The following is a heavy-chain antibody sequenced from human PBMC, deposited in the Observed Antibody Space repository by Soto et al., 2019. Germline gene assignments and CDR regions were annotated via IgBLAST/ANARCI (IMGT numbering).Heavy chain of an antibody. J-gene: IGHJ6*03. CDR2: ISYDGSNK. Sequence: GGSLRLSCAASGFTFSSYGMHWVRQAPGKGLEWVAVISYDGSNKYYADSVKGRFTISRDNSKNTLYLQMNSLRAEDAAVYYCAKDPTYDYIWGSYRTHYYYYYMDVWGKGTKVTV. D-gene: IGHD3-16*02. CDR3: AKDPTYDYIWGSYRTHYYYYYMDV. CDR1: GFTFSSYG. V-gene: IGHV3-30*18.